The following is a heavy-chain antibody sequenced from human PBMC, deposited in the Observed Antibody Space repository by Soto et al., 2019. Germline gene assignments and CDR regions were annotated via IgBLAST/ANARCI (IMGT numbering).Heavy chain of an antibody. Sequence: EVQLLQSEGNLVQPGGSLRLSCAASGFTLSNYGMNWVRQAPGKGLEWVSSISGSDGTTYYADSVKGRFTISRDNSKNTLYLQMNTVRAEDTAVYYCAKYKFYDWGQGTLVTVSS. J-gene: IGHJ4*02. CDR3: AKYKFYD. V-gene: IGHV3-23*01. D-gene: IGHD3-22*01. CDR2: ISGSDGTT. CDR1: GFTLSNYG.